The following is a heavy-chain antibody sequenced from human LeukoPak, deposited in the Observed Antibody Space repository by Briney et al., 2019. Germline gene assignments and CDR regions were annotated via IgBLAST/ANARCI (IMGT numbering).Heavy chain of an antibody. Sequence: SVKVSCKASGGTFSSYAISWVRQAPGQGLEWMGGIIPIFGTANYAQKFQGRVTITADESTSTAYMELSSLRSEDTAVCYCARVLRVDTARVEEYYFDYWGQGTLVTVSS. CDR3: ARVLRVDTARVEEYYFDY. D-gene: IGHD5-18*01. J-gene: IGHJ4*02. V-gene: IGHV1-69*13. CDR1: GGTFSSYA. CDR2: IIPIFGTA.